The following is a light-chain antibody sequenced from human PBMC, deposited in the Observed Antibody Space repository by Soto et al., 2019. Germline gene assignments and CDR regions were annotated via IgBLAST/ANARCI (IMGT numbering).Light chain of an antibody. J-gene: IGKJ2*01. V-gene: IGKV1-39*01. CDR3: QQGHSTPYT. CDR2: SAS. Sequence: DIQMTQSPYSLSASLGDSVTITCRARQNIRTYLNWYQQKPGRAPKLLIHSASALTSGVPSRFSGSGSGTEFTLTMSGLQPEDFASYYCQQGHSTPYTFGQGTKVEIK. CDR1: QNIRTY.